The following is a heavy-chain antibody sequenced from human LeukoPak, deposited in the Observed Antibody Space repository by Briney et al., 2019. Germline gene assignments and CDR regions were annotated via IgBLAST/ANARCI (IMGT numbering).Heavy chain of an antibody. D-gene: IGHD2-2*01. Sequence: ASVKVSCKASGYTFSNFGISWVRQAPGQGLEWMGWISGNNDNPNYGQNCQGRFTVTSDSSTSTAYMELRNLRSDDTAVYYCARDGTSTDDYWGQGTLVTVSS. CDR2: ISGNNDNP. CDR1: GYTFSNFG. CDR3: ARDGTSTDDY. V-gene: IGHV1-18*01. J-gene: IGHJ4*02.